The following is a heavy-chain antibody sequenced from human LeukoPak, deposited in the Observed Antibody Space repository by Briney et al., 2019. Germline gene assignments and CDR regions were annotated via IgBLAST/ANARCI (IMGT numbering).Heavy chain of an antibody. CDR2: ISGSTGST. CDR3: ARDRRDAFDI. J-gene: IGHJ3*02. CDR1: GFTLSSYA. V-gene: IGHV3-23*01. Sequence: SGGSLRLSCAASGFTLSSYAMAWVRQAPGKGLEWVSGISGSTGSTYYADSVKGRFTISRDNAKNSLYLQMNSLRAGDTAVYYCARDRRDAFDIWGQGTMVTVSS.